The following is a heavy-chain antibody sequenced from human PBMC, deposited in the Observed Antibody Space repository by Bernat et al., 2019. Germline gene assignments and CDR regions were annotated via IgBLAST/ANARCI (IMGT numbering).Heavy chain of an antibody. J-gene: IGHJ2*01. CDR3: ARGPGQNWYFDL. CDR1: GFTLSIYE. D-gene: IGHD7-27*01. CDR2: ISSSDNTV. V-gene: IGHV3-48*03. Sequence: EVQLVESGGGLLQPGGSLRLSCTASGFTLSIYEMNWVRQAPGKGLEWVSYISSSDNTVYYADSVKGRFTISRDNAKNSLYLQMNSLRVEDTAVYSCARGPGQNWYFDLWGRGTLVTVSS.